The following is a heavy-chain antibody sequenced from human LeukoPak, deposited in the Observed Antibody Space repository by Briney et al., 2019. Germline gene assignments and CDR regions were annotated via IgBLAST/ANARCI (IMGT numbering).Heavy chain of an antibody. V-gene: IGHV4-59*01. J-gene: IGHJ4*02. Sequence: SETLSLTCTVSGGSISSYYWSWIRQPPGKGLEWIGYIYYSGSTNYNPSLKSRVTISVDTSKNQFSLKLSSVTAADTAVYYCARVGEYCSSTSCYTPPGAYFDYWGQGTLVTVSS. CDR2: IYYSGST. CDR1: GGSISSYY. CDR3: ARVGEYCSSTSCYTPPGAYFDY. D-gene: IGHD2-2*02.